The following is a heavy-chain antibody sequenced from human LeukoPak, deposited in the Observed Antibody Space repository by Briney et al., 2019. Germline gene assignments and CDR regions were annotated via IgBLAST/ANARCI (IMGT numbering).Heavy chain of an antibody. CDR2: ISYDGSNK. CDR3: ARDHISGAAVFDY. CDR1: GFTFSSYA. J-gene: IGHJ4*02. Sequence: GGSLGLSCAASGFTFSSYAMHWVRQAPGKGLEWVAVISYDGSNKYYADSVKGRFTISRDNSKNTLYLQMNSLRAEDTAVYYCARDHISGAAVFDYWGQGTLVTVSS. V-gene: IGHV3-30-3*01. D-gene: IGHD6-13*01.